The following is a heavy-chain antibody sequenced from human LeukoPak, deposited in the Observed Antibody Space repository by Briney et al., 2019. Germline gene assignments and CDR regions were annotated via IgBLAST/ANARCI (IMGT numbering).Heavy chain of an antibody. V-gene: IGHV4-38-2*02. Sequence: SETLSLTCTVSGYSISSGYYWGWIRQPPGKGLEWIGRIYTSGSTNYNPSLKSRVTMSVDTSKNQFSLKLSSVTAADTAVYYCARGRDIIKDSWSGYYTGTHWFDPWGQGTLVTVSS. CDR3: ARGRDIIKDSWSGYYTGTHWFDP. J-gene: IGHJ5*02. D-gene: IGHD3-3*01. CDR1: GYSISSGYY. CDR2: IYTSGST.